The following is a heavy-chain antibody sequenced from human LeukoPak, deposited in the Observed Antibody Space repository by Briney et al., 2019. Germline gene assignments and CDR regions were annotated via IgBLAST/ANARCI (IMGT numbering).Heavy chain of an antibody. V-gene: IGHV1-2*02. J-gene: IGHJ4*02. CDR3: ARAYSSGWYGSTDY. CDR1: GYTFIDYY. D-gene: IGHD6-19*01. CDR2: IDPKSGGT. Sequence: ASVNVSFKASGYTFIDYYMHWVRQAPGQGLEWMGWIDPKSGGTSYAQKFQDRVAMIRDTSISTSYMELTRLRSDDTAVYYCARAYSSGWYGSTDYWGQGTLVTVSS.